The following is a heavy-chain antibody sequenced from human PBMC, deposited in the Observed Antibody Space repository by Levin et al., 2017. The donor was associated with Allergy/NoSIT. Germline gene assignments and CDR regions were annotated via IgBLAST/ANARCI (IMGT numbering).Heavy chain of an antibody. J-gene: IGHJ5*02. CDR2: IYYTGST. Sequence: LRLSCTVSGGSIRSSNDYWSWIRQHPGTGLEWIGSIYYTGSTHYNPSLKSRATISVDTSKTQFSLSLRSMTTADTAVYYCAKMEEGQLLKGNWLDPWGQGTLVTVSS. V-gene: IGHV4-31*03. CDR3: AKMEEGQLLKGNWLDP. D-gene: IGHD1-1*01. CDR1: GGSIRSSNDY.